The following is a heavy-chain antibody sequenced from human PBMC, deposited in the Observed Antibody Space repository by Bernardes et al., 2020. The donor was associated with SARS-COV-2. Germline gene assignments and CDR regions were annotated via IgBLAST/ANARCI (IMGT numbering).Heavy chain of an antibody. CDR2: ISGPGRT. D-gene: IGHD6-13*01. J-gene: IGHJ6*02. Sequence: GGSLRLSCAASGFTFSNYAMSWVRQAPGKGLEWVSDISGPGRTYYADSVRGRFTTSRDNSKNTLYLEMNSLRVEDTAVYYCAKELAYGSSWRDYSYYFGMDVWGQGTTVTVSS. CDR3: AKELAYGSSWRDYSYYFGMDV. V-gene: IGHV3-23*01. CDR1: GFTFSNYA.